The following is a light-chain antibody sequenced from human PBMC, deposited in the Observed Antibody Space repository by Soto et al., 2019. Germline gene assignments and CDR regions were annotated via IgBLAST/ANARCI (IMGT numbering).Light chain of an antibody. Sequence: EIVMTQSPAILSVSPGERATLSCRASQYVWISVAWYQQKPGQAPRLLIYGASTRATGIPARFSGSGSGTEFTLSISSLQSEDSAVYYCKQYKNWPPITFGQGTRLEIK. CDR3: KQYKNWPPIT. J-gene: IGKJ5*01. CDR2: GAS. CDR1: QYVWIS. V-gene: IGKV3-15*01.